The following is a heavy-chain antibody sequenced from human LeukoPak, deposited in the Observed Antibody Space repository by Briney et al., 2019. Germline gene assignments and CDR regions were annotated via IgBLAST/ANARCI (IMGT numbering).Heavy chain of an antibody. J-gene: IGHJ4*02. D-gene: IGHD6-13*01. V-gene: IGHV1-2*02. Sequence: ASVKVSCKASGYTFTGYYMHWVRQAPGQGLEWMGWINPNSGGTNYAQKFQGRVTMTRDTSISTAYMELSRLRSDDTAVYYCARDVGYSSSWYLDYWGQGILVTVSS. CDR3: ARDVGYSSSWYLDY. CDR1: GYTFTGYY. CDR2: INPNSGGT.